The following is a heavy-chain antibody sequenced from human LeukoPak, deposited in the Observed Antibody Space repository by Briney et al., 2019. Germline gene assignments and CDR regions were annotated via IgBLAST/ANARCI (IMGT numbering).Heavy chain of an antibody. CDR3: ARTFGSGWYDPLTY. J-gene: IGHJ4*02. D-gene: IGHD6-19*01. V-gene: IGHV3-30-3*01. CDR1: GFTFSDFV. CDR2: ISYDGDKR. Sequence: SLRLSCAASGFTFSDFVMHWVRQAPGKGLEWVAIISYDGDKRDYTHSVEGRFTISRDNSNNTLFLQMTSLRAEDTAVYYCARTFGSGWYDPLTYWGQGTLVTVSS.